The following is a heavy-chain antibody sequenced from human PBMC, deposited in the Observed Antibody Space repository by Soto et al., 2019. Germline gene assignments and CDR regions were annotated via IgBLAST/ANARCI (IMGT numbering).Heavy chain of an antibody. J-gene: IGHJ4*02. Sequence: EASVKVSCKASGGTFSSYAISWVRQAPGQGLEWMGGIIPIFGTANYAQKFQGRVTITADESTSTAYMELSSLRSEDTAVYYCARGAPSGGDCYSMAHYWGQGTLVTVSS. V-gene: IGHV1-69*13. CDR2: IIPIFGTA. CDR3: ARGAPSGGDCYSMAHY. CDR1: GGTFSSYA. D-gene: IGHD2-21*02.